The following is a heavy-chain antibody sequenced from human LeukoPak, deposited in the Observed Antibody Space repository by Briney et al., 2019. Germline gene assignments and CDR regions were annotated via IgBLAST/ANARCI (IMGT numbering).Heavy chain of an antibody. CDR1: GYTFTGYY. D-gene: IGHD1-26*01. V-gene: IGHV1-2*02. CDR2: INLNSGGT. J-gene: IGHJ4*02. CDR3: ARDPAATYSGTYYFDY. Sequence: AAVKVSCKASGYTFTGYYMYWVRQAPGPGLEWMGWINLNSGGTNHAQNYQGRVTMTRDTSISTDYMELSSLRSDDTAVYYCARDPAATYSGTYYFDYWGQGTLVTVSS.